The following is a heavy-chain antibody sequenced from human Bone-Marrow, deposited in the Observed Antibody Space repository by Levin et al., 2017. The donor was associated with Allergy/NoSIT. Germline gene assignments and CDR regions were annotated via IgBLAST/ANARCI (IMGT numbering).Heavy chain of an antibody. CDR3: AGGGSGSYYNYYGMDV. CDR1: GFTFSSYG. J-gene: IGHJ6*02. CDR2: IWYDGSNK. Sequence: PGGSLRLSCAASGFTFSSYGMHWVRQAPGKGLEWVAVIWYDGSNKYYADSVKGRFTISRDNSKNTLYLQMNSLRAEDTAVYYCAGGGSGSYYNYYGMDVWGQGTTVTVSS. D-gene: IGHD3-10*01. V-gene: IGHV3-33*01.